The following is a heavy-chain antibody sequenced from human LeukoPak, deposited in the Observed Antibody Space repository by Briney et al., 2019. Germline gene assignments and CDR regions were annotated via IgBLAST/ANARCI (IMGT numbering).Heavy chain of an antibody. Sequence: ASVTVSCSASGSTFTNYGISWVRHPPGQGLEWMGWSSPYNGKTNYAQNLQGRVTMTTDTSTSTAYMELRSLRSDDTAMYYCARGLLTFGGVIGGPQALEYFQHWGQGTLVTVSS. V-gene: IGHV1-18*01. J-gene: IGHJ1*01. D-gene: IGHD3-16*02. CDR2: SSPYNGKT. CDR1: GSTFTNYG. CDR3: ARGLLTFGGVIGGPQALEYFQH.